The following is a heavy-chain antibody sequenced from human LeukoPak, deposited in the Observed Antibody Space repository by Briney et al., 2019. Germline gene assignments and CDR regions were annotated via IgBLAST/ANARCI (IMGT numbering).Heavy chain of an antibody. CDR3: ARRYYNILTGYFDY. D-gene: IGHD3-9*01. Sequence: PSETLSLTCTVSGGSISSGDYYWSWIRQPPGKGLEWIGYISSRGSTYYNPSLKSRVTISPDTSKNQFSLRLSSVTDADTAVYYCARRYYNILTGYFDYWGQGTLVTVSS. V-gene: IGHV4-30-4*01. J-gene: IGHJ4*02. CDR1: GGSISSGDYY. CDR2: ISSRGST.